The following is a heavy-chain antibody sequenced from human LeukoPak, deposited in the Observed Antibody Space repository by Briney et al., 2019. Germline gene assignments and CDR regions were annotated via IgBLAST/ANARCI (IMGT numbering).Heavy chain of an antibody. J-gene: IGHJ6*02. CDR3: ARDSWDPILTGYYPPPGITVGYYYYGMDV. CDR1: GFTFSSYS. D-gene: IGHD3-9*01. Sequence: GGSLRLSCAASGFTFSSYSMNWVRQAPGKGLEWVSSISSSSSYIYYADSVKGRFTISRDNAKNSLYLQMNSLRAEDTAVYYCARDSWDPILTGYYPPPGITVGYYYYGMDVWGQRTTVTVSS. V-gene: IGHV3-21*01. CDR2: ISSSSSYI.